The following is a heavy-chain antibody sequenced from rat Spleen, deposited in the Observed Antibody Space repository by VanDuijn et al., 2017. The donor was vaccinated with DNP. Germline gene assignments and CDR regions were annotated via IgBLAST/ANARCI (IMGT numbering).Heavy chain of an antibody. D-gene: IGHD1-9*01. V-gene: IGHV2-6*01. J-gene: IGHJ4*01. CDR1: GFSLTDYS. Sequence: QVQLKESGPGMVQPSQTLSLTCTVSGFSLTDYSVYWVRQPPGKVLEWIAAISSGGSTYYNSALKSRLSISRDTSKSQVFLKMNSLQTEDTAMYFCARYYGYNYYAMDAWGQGTSVTVSS. CDR2: ISSGGST. CDR3: ARYYGYNYYAMDA.